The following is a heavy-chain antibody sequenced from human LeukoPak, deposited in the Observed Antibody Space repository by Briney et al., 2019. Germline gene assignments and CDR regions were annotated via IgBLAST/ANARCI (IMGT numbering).Heavy chain of an antibody. J-gene: IGHJ6*02. CDR1: GGSITTYY. V-gene: IGHV4-4*07. Sequence: SETLSLTCAVSGGSITTYYWSWIRQPAGKGLEWIGRIYTSGSTTYNPSLKSRVTMSLDTSKNQFSLKLSSVTAADTAVYYCARDRVESSGYYYYYGIDVWGQGTTVTVSS. CDR3: ARDRVESSGYYYYYGIDV. D-gene: IGHD3-22*01. CDR2: IYTSGST.